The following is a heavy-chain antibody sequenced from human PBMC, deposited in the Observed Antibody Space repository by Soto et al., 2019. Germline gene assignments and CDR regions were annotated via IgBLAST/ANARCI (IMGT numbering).Heavy chain of an antibody. CDR3: ARGYSIDY. J-gene: IGHJ4*02. CDR2: IKQSGSET. V-gene: IGHV3-7*03. D-gene: IGHD5-18*01. Sequence: GGSRRLSCAASGFTFSSYWMTWVRQAPGKGLEWVANIKQSGSETYYVDSVKGRFTISRDDAKNAVYLQMNTLRAEDTAVYFCARGYSIDYWGQGTLVTVSS. CDR1: GFTFSSYW.